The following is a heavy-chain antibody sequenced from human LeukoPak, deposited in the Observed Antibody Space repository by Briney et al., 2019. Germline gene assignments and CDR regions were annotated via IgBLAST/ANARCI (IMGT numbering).Heavy chain of an antibody. D-gene: IGHD5-18*01. Sequence: SETLSLTCTVSGGSISSYYWSWIRQPPGKGLEWIGYIYCSGSTNYNPSLKSRVTISVDTSKNQFSLKLSSVTAADTAVYYCARGGYSYGPGFDYWGQGTLVTVSS. V-gene: IGHV4-59*01. J-gene: IGHJ4*02. CDR1: GGSISSYY. CDR2: IYCSGST. CDR3: ARGGYSYGPGFDY.